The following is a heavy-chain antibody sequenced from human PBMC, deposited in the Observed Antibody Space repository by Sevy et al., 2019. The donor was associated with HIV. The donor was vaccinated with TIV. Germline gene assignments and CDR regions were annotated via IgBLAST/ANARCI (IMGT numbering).Heavy chain of an antibody. CDR2: INQDGSET. D-gene: IGHD3-10*01. CDR1: GFTFSSYW. J-gene: IGHJ4*02. Sequence: GGSLRLSCAASGFTFSSYWMSWVRQAPGKGLEWVATINQDGSETFYVDSVKGQFTIPRHNPRKSLYLQMNSLSAEDTAVYYCARLFYGSADYWGQGTLVTVSS. CDR3: ARLFYGSADY. V-gene: IGHV3-7*01.